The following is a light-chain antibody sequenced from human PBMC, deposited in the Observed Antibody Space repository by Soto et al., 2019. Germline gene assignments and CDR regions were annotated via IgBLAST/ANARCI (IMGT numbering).Light chain of an antibody. CDR1: QSVTSNA. CDR2: GVS. CDR3: QQRSKWPLT. Sequence: EIVLTQSSATLSLSPGERATLSCRASQSVTSNALDWYQQKPGQAPRLLIYGVSSRATGIPDRFSGSGSGTDFTLTISSLEPEDFAVYYCQQRSKWPLTFGGGTKVEIK. J-gene: IGKJ4*01. V-gene: IGKV3D-20*02.